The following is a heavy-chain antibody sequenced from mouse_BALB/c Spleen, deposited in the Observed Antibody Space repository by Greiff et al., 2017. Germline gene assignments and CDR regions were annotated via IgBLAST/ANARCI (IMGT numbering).Heavy chain of an antibody. V-gene: IGHV3-2*02. CDR1: GYSITSDYA. J-gene: IGHJ3*01. Sequence: EVQLQESGPGLVKPSQSLSLTCTVTGYSITSDYAWNWIRQFPGNKLEWMGYISYSGSTSYNPSLKSRISITRDTSKNQFFLQLNSVTTEDTATYYCARHYGSTWFAYWGQGTLVTVSA. D-gene: IGHD1-1*01. CDR2: ISYSGST. CDR3: ARHYGSTWFAY.